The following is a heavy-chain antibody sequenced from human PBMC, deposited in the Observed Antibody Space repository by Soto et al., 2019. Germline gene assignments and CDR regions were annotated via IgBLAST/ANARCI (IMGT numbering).Heavy chain of an antibody. CDR3: AKDRDDYGDYYFDY. V-gene: IGHV3-23*01. CDR2: ISGSGGST. D-gene: IGHD4-17*01. J-gene: IGHJ4*02. CDR1: GFTFSSYA. Sequence: EVQLLESGGGLVQPGGSLRLSCAASGFTFSSYAMSWVRQAPGKGLEWVSAISGSGGSTYYADSVKGRFTISRDNSKNTLNLQMNSLRADDAAVYYCAKDRDDYGDYYFDYWGQGTLVTVSS.